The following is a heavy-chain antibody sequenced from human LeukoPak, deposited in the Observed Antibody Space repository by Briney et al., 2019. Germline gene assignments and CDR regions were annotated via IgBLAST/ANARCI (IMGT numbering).Heavy chain of an antibody. CDR3: ARENGHCSTFSCPLDL. Sequence: GGSLRLSCAASGFNVRSNYMSWVRQAPGKGLEWVSVIYNDDVGCTIYYADSVKGRFTISRHNSKNTLYLQMNSLRVEDTAVYYCARENGHCSTFSCPLDLWGQGTTVTVSS. CDR2: IYNDDVGCTI. V-gene: IGHV3-53*04. D-gene: IGHD2-2*01. J-gene: IGHJ6*02. CDR1: GFNVRSNY.